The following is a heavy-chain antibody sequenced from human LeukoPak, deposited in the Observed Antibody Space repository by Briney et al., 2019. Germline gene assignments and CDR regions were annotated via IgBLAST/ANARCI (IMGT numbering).Heavy chain of an antibody. Sequence: GGSLRLSCAASEFTLSGYWMHWVRQAPGKGLVWVSRISPDGSTTNYADSVRDRFTISRDNAKNTLYLQMSGLRADDTAVYYCARASANNYGLFDYWGQGTLVTVSS. CDR3: ARASANNYGLFDY. D-gene: IGHD5-18*01. J-gene: IGHJ4*02. CDR2: ISPDGSTT. CDR1: EFTLSGYW. V-gene: IGHV3-74*01.